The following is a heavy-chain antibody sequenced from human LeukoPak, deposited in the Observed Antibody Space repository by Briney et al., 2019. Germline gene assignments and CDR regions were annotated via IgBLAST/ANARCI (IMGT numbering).Heavy chain of an antibody. V-gene: IGHV3-7*04. J-gene: IGHJ4*02. CDR1: GVTFSNYW. Sequence: GGSLRLSCATSGVTFSNYWMTWVRQDPGKGLEWLANIKQDGGAKNYADSVKGRFSISRDNSTNTLYLQVNSLRAEDTAAYYCARGGGFGELFDWGQGTLVTVSS. CDR3: ARGGGFGELFD. D-gene: IGHD3-10*01. CDR2: IKQDGGAK.